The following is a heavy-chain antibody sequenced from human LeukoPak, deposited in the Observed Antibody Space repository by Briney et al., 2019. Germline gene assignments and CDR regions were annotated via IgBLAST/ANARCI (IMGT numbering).Heavy chain of an antibody. V-gene: IGHV3-23*01. D-gene: IGHD3-3*01. CDR1: GFTFSSYA. Sequence: GGSLRLSCAASGFTFSSYAMNWVRQAPGKGLEWVSAISGSGGSTYYADSVKGRFTISRDNSKNTLYLQMNSLRAEDTAVYYCAKTQSYDFWSGYYCFDYWGQGTLVTVSS. CDR2: ISGSGGST. CDR3: AKTQSYDFWSGYYCFDY. J-gene: IGHJ4*02.